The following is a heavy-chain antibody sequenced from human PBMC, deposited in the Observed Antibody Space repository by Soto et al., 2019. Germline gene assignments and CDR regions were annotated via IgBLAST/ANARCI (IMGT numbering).Heavy chain of an antibody. CDR3: ARWHYDILTGQSLYDY. CDR1: GGSFSGYY. D-gene: IGHD3-9*01. CDR2: INHSGST. V-gene: IGHV4-34*01. J-gene: IGHJ4*02. Sequence: QVQLQQWGAGLLKPSETLSLTCAVYGGSFSGYYWSWIRQPPGKGLEWIGEINHSGSTNYNPSLRRRVTISVDTSKHQFSLKLSSVTAADTAVYYCARWHYDILTGQSLYDYWGQGTLVTVSS.